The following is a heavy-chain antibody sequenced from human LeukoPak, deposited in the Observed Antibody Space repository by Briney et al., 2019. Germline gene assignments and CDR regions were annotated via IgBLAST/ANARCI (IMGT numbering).Heavy chain of an antibody. D-gene: IGHD3-10*01. CDR2: IYYSGST. CDR3: ARRTVRGYYMDV. Sequence: SETLSLTCTVSGGSISSSSHYWGWIRQPPGKGLEWIGSIYYSGSTYYNPSLKSRVTISVDTSKNQFSLKLSSVTAADTAVYYCARRTVRGYYMDVWGKGTTVTVSS. J-gene: IGHJ6*03. CDR1: GGSISSSSHY. V-gene: IGHV4-39*01.